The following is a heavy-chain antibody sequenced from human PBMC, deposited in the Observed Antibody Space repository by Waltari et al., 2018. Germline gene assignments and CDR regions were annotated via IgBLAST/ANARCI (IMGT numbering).Heavy chain of an antibody. CDR1: GGSISSSNW. J-gene: IGHJ6*02. Sequence: QVQLQESGPGLVKPSGTLSLTCAVSGGSISSSNWWSWVRKPPGKGLEWIGEIYHSGSTNYNPSLKSRVTISVDKSKNQFSLKLSSVTAADTAVYYCARDQRTTGWFGEDYYYGMDVWGQGTTVTVSS. D-gene: IGHD3-10*01. CDR3: ARDQRTTGWFGEDYYYGMDV. CDR2: IYHSGST. V-gene: IGHV4-4*02.